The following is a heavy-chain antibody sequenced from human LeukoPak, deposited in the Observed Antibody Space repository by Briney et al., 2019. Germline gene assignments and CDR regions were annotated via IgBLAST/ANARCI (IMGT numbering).Heavy chain of an antibody. CDR3: VVDLSGSADY. J-gene: IGHJ4*02. V-gene: IGHV3-23*01. CDR2: ISGSGDST. Sequence: GGSLRLSCAASGFTFSSFALSWVRQAPGKGLEWVSSISGSGDSTYYMESVKGRFTISRDNAKNTLYLQMNSLRTEDSALYYCVVDLSGSADYWGQGTLVTVSS. CDR1: GFTFSSFA. D-gene: IGHD3-10*01.